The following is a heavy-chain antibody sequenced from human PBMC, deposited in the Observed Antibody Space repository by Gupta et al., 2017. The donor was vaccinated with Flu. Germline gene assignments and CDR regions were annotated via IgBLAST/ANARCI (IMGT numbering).Heavy chain of an antibody. CDR2: ISSSGSTI. D-gene: IGHD1-14*01. CDR3: ALEGGTGRYHGMGV. Sequence: EVQLLESGGGLVQPGGSLRLSCAASGFTFSSYAMNWVRQAPGKGLEWVSDISSSGSTIYYADAVKGRFTISRDNAKNALYLQMKRMRAEDTAVYYCALEGGTGRYHGMGVGGQGTTVTVSS. V-gene: IGHV3-48*03. CDR1: GFTFSSYA. J-gene: IGHJ6*02.